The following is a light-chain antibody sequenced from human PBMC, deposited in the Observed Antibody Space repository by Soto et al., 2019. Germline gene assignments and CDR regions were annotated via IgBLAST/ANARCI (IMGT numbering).Light chain of an antibody. Sequence: QSVLTQPASVSGSPGQSITISCTGTSSDVGTFNLVSWYQQHPGKAPKLMIYEDTKRPSGVSIRFSGSKSGNTASLTISGLQAEDEADYYCCSYAGSDTWVFGGGTKLTVL. J-gene: IGLJ3*02. CDR3: CSYAGSDTWV. CDR1: SSDVGTFNL. CDR2: EDT. V-gene: IGLV2-23*01.